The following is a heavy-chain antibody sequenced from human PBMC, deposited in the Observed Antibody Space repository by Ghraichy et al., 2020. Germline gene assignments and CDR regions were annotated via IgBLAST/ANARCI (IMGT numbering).Heavy chain of an antibody. J-gene: IGHJ4*02. D-gene: IGHD3-10*01. CDR2: IKSKTDGGTT. Sequence: GGSLRLSCAASGFTFSNAWMSWVRQAPGKGLEWVGRIKSKTDGGTTDYAAPVKGRFTISRDDSKNTLYLQMNSLKTEDTAVYYCTTTFSPLWFGELAALPGNPRLGETRKDYWGQGTLVTVSS. CDR1: GFTFSNAW. V-gene: IGHV3-15*01. CDR3: TTTFSPLWFGELAALPGNPRLGETRKDY.